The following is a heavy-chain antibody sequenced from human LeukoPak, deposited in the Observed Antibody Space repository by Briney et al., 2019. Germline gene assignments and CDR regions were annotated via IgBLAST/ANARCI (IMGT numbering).Heavy chain of an antibody. V-gene: IGHV4-59*08. D-gene: IGHD6-13*01. CDR3: ARSSSWQAHLGY. Sequence: PSETLSLTCTVSGGSISDYYWNWIRQPPGKGLEWIGYIYYSGTTNYNPSLESRVTISLDTSKNQFSLKLRYVTAADTAVYYCARSSSWQAHLGYWGQGTLVTVSS. J-gene: IGHJ4*02. CDR1: GGSISDYY. CDR2: IYYSGTT.